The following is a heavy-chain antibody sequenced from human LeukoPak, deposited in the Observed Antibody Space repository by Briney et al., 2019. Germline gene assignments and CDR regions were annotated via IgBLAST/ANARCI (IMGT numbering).Heavy chain of an antibody. J-gene: IGHJ4*02. CDR2: INPNSGGT. Sequence: GASVKVSCKASGYTFTTYGISWVRQAPGQGLEWMGWINPNSGGTNYAQKFQGRVTMTRDTSISTAYMELGRLGSDDTAVYYCARDGQWLVPFDYWGQGTLVTVSS. CDR3: ARDGQWLVPFDY. D-gene: IGHD6-19*01. CDR1: GYTFTTYG. V-gene: IGHV1-2*02.